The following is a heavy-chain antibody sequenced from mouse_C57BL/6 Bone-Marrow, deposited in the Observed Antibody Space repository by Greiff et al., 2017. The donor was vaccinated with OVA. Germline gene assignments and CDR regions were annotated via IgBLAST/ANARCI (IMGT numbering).Heavy chain of an antibody. Sequence: EVQGVESGAELVKPGASVKLSCTASGFNIKDYYMHWVKQRTEQGLEWIGRIDPEDGETKYAPKFQGKATITADTSSNTAYLQLSSLTSEDTAVYYCARRLRRSLYAMDYWGQGTSVTVSS. J-gene: IGHJ4*01. D-gene: IGHD2-4*01. CDR2: IDPEDGET. CDR1: GFNIKDYY. V-gene: IGHV14-2*01. CDR3: ARRLRRSLYAMDY.